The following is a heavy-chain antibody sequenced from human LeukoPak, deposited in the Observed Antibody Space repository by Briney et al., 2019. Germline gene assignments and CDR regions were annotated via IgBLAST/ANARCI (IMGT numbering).Heavy chain of an antibody. J-gene: IGHJ4*02. D-gene: IGHD2-21*01. CDR1: GFSFSSFA. V-gene: IGHV3-23*01. CDR3: AKAIGHIDPFDY. CDR2: IRGSDGST. Sequence: GGSLRLSCVASGFSFSSFAMTWVRQAPKKGLEWVSAIRGSDGSTYYADSVRGRFTISRDNSKNTLYLQMNSLRAEDTAVYYCAKAIGHIDPFDYWGPGTLVTVSS.